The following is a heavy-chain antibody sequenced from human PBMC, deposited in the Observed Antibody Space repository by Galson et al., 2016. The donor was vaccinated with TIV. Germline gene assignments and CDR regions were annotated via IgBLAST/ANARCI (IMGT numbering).Heavy chain of an antibody. CDR3: ARHNGGDVPSGSYPYYFGMDV. V-gene: IGHV5-51*01. J-gene: IGHJ6*02. CDR2: IYPGDSET. D-gene: IGHD4-23*01. CDR1: GYTFTNYW. Sequence: QSGAEVKKPGESLKISCKGSGYTFTNYWIVWVRQMPGKGLEWMGIIYPGDSETTYSPSFQGQVTISADKSISTAYLQWSSLKASDTAMYYCARHNGGDVPSGSYPYYFGMDVWGQGTAVTVSS.